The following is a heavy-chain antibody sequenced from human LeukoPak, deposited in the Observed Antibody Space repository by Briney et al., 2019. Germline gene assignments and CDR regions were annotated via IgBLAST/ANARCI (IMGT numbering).Heavy chain of an antibody. D-gene: IGHD2-15*01. CDR3: ATTPGSY. V-gene: IGHV4-59*08. J-gene: IGHJ4*02. Sequence: SETLSLTCTVSGGSISNYYWSWIRQPPGKGLEWIGYIHYSGGTNHNSFLKSRVTISVDMSKNQFSLRLSSVTAADTAVYYCATTPGSYWGQGTLVTVSS. CDR1: GGSISNYY. CDR2: IHYSGGT.